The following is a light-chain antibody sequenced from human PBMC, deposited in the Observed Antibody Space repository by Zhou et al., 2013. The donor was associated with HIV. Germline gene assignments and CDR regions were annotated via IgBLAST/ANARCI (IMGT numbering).Light chain of an antibody. CDR1: ESVRSSH. CDR3: QQRTNWPPIT. V-gene: IGKV3D-20*02. Sequence: EIVLTQSPGTLSLSPGERATLSCRASESVRSSHLAWYKQKLGQAPRLLIFGASRRATGIPDRFSGSGSGTDFTLTISNLEPEDFAVYYCQQRTNWPPITFGQGTRLDIK. CDR2: GAS. J-gene: IGKJ5*01.